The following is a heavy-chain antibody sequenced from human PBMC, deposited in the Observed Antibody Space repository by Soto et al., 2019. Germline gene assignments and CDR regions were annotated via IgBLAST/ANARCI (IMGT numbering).Heavy chain of an antibody. D-gene: IGHD3-3*01. J-gene: IGHJ6*02. CDR3: TRDAGTYYDFWSGYVLGNYGMDV. CDR2: IRSKAYGGTT. Sequence: QPGGSLRLSCTASGFTFGDYAMSWVRQAPGKGLEWVGFIRSKAYGGTTEYAASVKGRFTISRDDSKSIAYLQMNSLKTEDTAVYYCTRDAGTYYDFWSGYVLGNYGMDVWGQGTTVTVSS. V-gene: IGHV3-49*04. CDR1: GFTFGDYA.